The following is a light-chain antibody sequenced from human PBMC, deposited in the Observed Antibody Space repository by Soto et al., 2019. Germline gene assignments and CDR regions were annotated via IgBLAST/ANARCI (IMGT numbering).Light chain of an antibody. CDR3: QQRNNWPIT. CDR2: DAS. CDR1: QSVSSSY. J-gene: IGKJ5*01. V-gene: IGKV3D-20*02. Sequence: EIVLTQSPGTLSLSPWERATLSGRSSQSVSSSYLAWYQQKPGQAPRLLIYDASNRATGIPVRFSGSGSGTDFTLTISSLEPEDFALYYCQQRNNWPITFGQGTRLEIK.